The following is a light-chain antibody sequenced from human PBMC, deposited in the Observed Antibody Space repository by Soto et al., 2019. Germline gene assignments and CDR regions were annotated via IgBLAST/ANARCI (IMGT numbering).Light chain of an antibody. CDR1: QAINSA. V-gene: IGKV1-13*02. CDR3: QQFNSYPLT. J-gene: IGKJ4*01. Sequence: IQLTQSPSSLSASVGDKVTISCLASQAINSALAWCQQRPGKAPMVLIYDASILESGVPSRFSGSGSGTDFTLTISSLQPEDFATYYCQQFNSYPLTFGGGTKVEIE. CDR2: DAS.